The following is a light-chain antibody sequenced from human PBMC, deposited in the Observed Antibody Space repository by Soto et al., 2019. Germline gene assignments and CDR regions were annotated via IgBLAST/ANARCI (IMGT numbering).Light chain of an antibody. Sequence: EIVLTQSPGTLSLSPGERATLSCRASQSVSSSYLAWYQQKPGQAPRLLIYGASSRATGIPDRFSGSGSGTDFTLTISRLEPEDFALDYCQQYGSSQTFGGGTKVEIK. CDR3: QQYGSSQT. CDR1: QSVSSSY. V-gene: IGKV3-20*01. J-gene: IGKJ4*01. CDR2: GAS.